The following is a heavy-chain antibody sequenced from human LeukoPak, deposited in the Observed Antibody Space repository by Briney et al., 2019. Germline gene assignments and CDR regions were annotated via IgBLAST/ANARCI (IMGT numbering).Heavy chain of an antibody. J-gene: IGHJ4*02. CDR3: ASPQTAFGEATFDY. Sequence: PGGSLRLSCAASGFTFSSYSMNWVRQAPGKGLEWVSSISSSSSYIYYADSVKDRFTISRDNAKNSLYLQMNSLRAEDTAVYYCASPQTAFGEATFDYWGQGTLVTVSS. D-gene: IGHD3-10*01. V-gene: IGHV3-21*01. CDR2: ISSSSSYI. CDR1: GFTFSSYS.